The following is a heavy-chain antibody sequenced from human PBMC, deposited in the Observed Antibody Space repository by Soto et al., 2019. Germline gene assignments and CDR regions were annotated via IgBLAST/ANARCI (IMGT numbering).Heavy chain of an antibody. CDR1: GFTFSTYA. J-gene: IGHJ4*02. CDR3: AKRTAVTGPYYDY. D-gene: IGHD6-19*01. CDR2: ISGSGVNT. V-gene: IGHV3-23*01. Sequence: EVQLLDSGGSLVQPGGSLRLSCEASGFTFSTYAMSWVRQAPGKGLEWVSTISGSGVNTYYADSVKGRFTISRDNSKNTLYLQMNSLRVDDTAEYYCAKRTAVTGPYYDYWGQGTLVTVSS.